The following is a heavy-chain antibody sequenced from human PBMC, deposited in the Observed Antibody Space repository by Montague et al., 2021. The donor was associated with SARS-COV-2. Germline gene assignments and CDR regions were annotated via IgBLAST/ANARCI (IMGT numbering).Heavy chain of an antibody. D-gene: IGHD3-22*01. Sequence: SETLSLTCAVYGGSFSDYFWTWIRQPPGKGLEWIGGINHRGTPNYNPSLKSRVSISVDTSKNQFSLYLGSVTAADTAVYYCARGRQHFNMIVVVMTGGEYYFDYWGQGTLVTVSS. V-gene: IGHV4-34*01. CDR1: GGSFSDYF. CDR2: INHRGTP. J-gene: IGHJ4*02. CDR3: ARGRQHFNMIVVVMTGGEYYFDY.